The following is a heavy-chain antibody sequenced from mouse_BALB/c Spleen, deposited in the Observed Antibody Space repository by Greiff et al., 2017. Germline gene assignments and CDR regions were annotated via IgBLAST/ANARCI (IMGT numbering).Heavy chain of an antibody. Sequence: EVKLVESGGGLVKPGGSLKLSCAASGFTFSSYAMSWVRQSPEKRLEWVAEISSGGSYTYYPDTVTGRFTISRDNAKNTLYLEMSSLRSEDTAMYYCARDRDSQFITTDTSAMDYWGQGTSVTVSS. CDR2: ISSGGSYT. J-gene: IGHJ4*01. D-gene: IGHD1-2*01. V-gene: IGHV5-9-4*01. CDR1: GFTFSSYA. CDR3: ARDRDSQFITTDTSAMDY.